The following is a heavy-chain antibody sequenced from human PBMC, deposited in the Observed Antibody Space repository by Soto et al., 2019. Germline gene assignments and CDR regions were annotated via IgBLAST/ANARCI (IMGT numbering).Heavy chain of an antibody. J-gene: IGHJ6*02. Sequence: SETLSLTCTVSGGSISSSSYYWGWIRQPPGKGLEWIGSIYYSGSTYYNPSLKSRVTISVDTSKNQFSLKLSSVTAADTAVYYCARNLGYCSSTSCSYGMDVWGQGTTVTVSS. CDR2: IYYSGST. CDR3: ARNLGYCSSTSCSYGMDV. CDR1: GGSISSSSYY. D-gene: IGHD2-2*01. V-gene: IGHV4-39*07.